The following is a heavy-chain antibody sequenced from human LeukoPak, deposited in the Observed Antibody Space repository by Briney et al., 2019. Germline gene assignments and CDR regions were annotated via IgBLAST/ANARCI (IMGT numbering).Heavy chain of an antibody. V-gene: IGHV1-8*03. Sequence: ASVKVSCKASGYTFTSYDINWVRQATGQGLEWMGWMNPNSGNTGYAQKFQGRVTITRNTSISTAYMELSSLRSEDTAVYYCAKDGYDFWSAYQIDLWGQGTLVTVSS. D-gene: IGHD3-3*01. CDR2: MNPNSGNT. CDR3: AKDGYDFWSAYQIDL. J-gene: IGHJ5*02. CDR1: GYTFTSYD.